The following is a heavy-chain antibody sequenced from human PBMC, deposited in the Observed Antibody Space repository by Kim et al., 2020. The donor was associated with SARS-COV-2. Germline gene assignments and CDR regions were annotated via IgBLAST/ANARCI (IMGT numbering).Heavy chain of an antibody. CDR1: GGSIRNRNYY. CDR3: ARLPIAVTRLDFEY. V-gene: IGHV4-39*01. CDR2: ILYTGSA. J-gene: IGHJ4*02. Sequence: SETLSLTCTVSGGSIRNRNYYWGWIRQPPGKGLEWIGNILYTGSAYYSPSLQSRVTISVDTSKNQFSLKLRSVTASDTAVYYCARLPIAVTRLDFEYWGQGTLVTVPS. D-gene: IGHD6-19*01.